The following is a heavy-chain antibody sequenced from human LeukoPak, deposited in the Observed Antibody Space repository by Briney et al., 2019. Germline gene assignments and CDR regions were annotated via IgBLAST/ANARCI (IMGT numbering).Heavy chain of an antibody. CDR2: IYYSGST. V-gene: IGHV4-59*01. J-gene: IGHJ4*02. Sequence: SETLSLTCTVSGGSISSYYWSWIRQPPGKGLEWIGYIYYSGSTNYNPSLKSRVTISVDTSKNQFSLKLSSVTAADTAVYYCAREIGSSSSWHTFDYWGQGTLVTVSS. CDR1: GGSISSYY. D-gene: IGHD6-13*01. CDR3: AREIGSSSSWHTFDY.